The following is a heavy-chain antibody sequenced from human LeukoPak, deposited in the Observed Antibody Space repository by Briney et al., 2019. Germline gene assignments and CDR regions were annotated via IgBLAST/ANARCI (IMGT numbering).Heavy chain of an antibody. D-gene: IGHD2-2*01. J-gene: IGHJ4*02. CDR1: GYTFISYG. V-gene: IGHV1-18*01. CDR3: ARTPHAFECSSTTCPVLDY. CDR2: ISVYNGNR. Sequence: VASVKVSCKTSGYTFISYGISWVRQAPGQGLEWMGWISVYNGNRNYAQNLQGRLTMTTDTSTSTAYMELRSLRSDDTAVYYCARTPHAFECSSTTCPVLDYWAQGTLVTVSS.